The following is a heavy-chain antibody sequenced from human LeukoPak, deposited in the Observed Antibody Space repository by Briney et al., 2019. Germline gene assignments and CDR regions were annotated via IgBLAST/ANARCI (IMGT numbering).Heavy chain of an antibody. Sequence: ASVKVSCKASGYTFTSYDINWVRQATGEGVEWMGWMNPNSGNTGYAQKFQGRVTMTRNTPISTAYMELSSLRSEDTAVYFCARLASSSWPLYYYYGMDVWGQGTTVTVSS. J-gene: IGHJ6*02. CDR1: GYTFTSYD. V-gene: IGHV1-8*01. CDR3: ARLASSSWPLYYYYGMDV. CDR2: MNPNSGNT. D-gene: IGHD6-13*01.